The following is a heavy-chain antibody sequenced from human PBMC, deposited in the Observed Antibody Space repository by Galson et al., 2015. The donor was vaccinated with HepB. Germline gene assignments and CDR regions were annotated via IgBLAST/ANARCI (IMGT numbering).Heavy chain of an antibody. J-gene: IGHJ3*02. CDR1: GFTLSNYY. D-gene: IGHD5-12*01. Sequence: SLRLSCAASGFTLSNYYMTWLRQAPGGGLEWVSYIGTSAFTIYYADSVRGRFTISRDNAENTLYLQMNSLRAEDTALYYCARDLSGSDDAFDIWGQGTMVTVSS. CDR3: ARDLSGSDDAFDI. V-gene: IGHV3-11*01. CDR2: IGTSAFTI.